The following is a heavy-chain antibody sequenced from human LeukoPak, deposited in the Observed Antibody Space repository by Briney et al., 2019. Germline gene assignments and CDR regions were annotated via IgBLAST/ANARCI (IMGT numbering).Heavy chain of an antibody. D-gene: IGHD2-15*01. CDR3: ARGDCSGGSCHLDY. J-gene: IGHJ4*02. Sequence: SETLSLTCTVSGGSISSYYWSWIRQPPGKGLEWIGYIYYSGSTNYNPSLKSRVTISVDTSKNQFSLKLSSVTAADTAVYYCARGDCSGGSCHLDYRGQGTLVTVSS. CDR2: IYYSGST. V-gene: IGHV4-59*01. CDR1: GGSISSYY.